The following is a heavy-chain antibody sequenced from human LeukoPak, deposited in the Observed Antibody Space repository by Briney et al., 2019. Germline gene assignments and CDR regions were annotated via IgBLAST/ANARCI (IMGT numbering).Heavy chain of an antibody. CDR3: AKGLVGTTTFMDY. V-gene: IGHV3-9*01. CDR1: GFTFDDCT. CDR2: ISWNSGSI. J-gene: IGHJ4*02. Sequence: GGSLRLSCAASGFTFDDCTMHWVRHAPGKGLEWVSSISWNSGSIAYADSVKGPFTISRDNAKNSLFLQMNSLRAEDTALYYCAKGLVGTTTFMDYWGQGTLVTVSS. D-gene: IGHD1-26*01.